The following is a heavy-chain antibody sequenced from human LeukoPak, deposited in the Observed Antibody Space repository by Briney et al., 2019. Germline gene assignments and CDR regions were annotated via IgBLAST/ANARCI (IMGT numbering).Heavy chain of an antibody. Sequence: SGGSLRLSCAASGFTFGDYAMHWVRQAPGKGLEWVSVIRWDGGIIGYADSVKGRFTISRDNAKNSLYLQMNSLRAEDTAFYYCAKDRPQYYGSGSYYKPGAFDIWGQGTMVTVSS. J-gene: IGHJ3*02. CDR2: IRWDGGII. CDR3: AKDRPQYYGSGSYYKPGAFDI. CDR1: GFTFGDYA. D-gene: IGHD3-10*01. V-gene: IGHV3-9*01.